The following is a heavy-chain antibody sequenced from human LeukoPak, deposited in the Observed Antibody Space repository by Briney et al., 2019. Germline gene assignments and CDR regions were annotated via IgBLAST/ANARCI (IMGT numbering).Heavy chain of an antibody. CDR2: ICVIGSTT. D-gene: IGHD2-2*01. CDR1: GLTFSSYA. Sequence: PGGSLRLSCAASGLTFSSYAMTWVRQAPGKGLEWVSVICVIGSTTYYADSVKGRFSISRDNSENTLYLQMNSLRAEDTAVYYCAKATGYCTTTRCLNYGMDVWGQGTTVTVSS. J-gene: IGHJ6*02. CDR3: AKATGYCTTTRCLNYGMDV. V-gene: IGHV3-23*01.